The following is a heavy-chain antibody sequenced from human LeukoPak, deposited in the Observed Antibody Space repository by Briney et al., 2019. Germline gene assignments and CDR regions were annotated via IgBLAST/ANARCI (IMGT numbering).Heavy chain of an antibody. CDR3: AKEVSRYSSSWSWDY. D-gene: IGHD6-13*01. CDR2: ISYDGSAY. CDR1: VLTFNNYG. V-gene: IGHV3-30*18. Sequence: PGRSLRLSCAASVLTFNNYGMHWVRQSPGKGLEWVAVISYDGSAYYYADSVKGRFTISRDNSKNTLYLQMNSLRAEDTALYYCAKEVSRYSSSWSWDYWGQGTLVTVSS. J-gene: IGHJ4*02.